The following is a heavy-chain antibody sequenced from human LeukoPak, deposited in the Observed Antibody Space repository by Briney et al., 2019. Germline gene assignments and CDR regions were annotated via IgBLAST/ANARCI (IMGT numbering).Heavy chain of an antibody. D-gene: IGHD2-2*01. V-gene: IGHV1-2*02. J-gene: IGHJ6*03. CDR3: AKGSTSYYYYMDV. Sequence: GASVKVSCKASGYTFTGYYMHWVRQAPGQGLEWMGWINPNSGGTNYAQKLQGRVTMTRDTSISTAYMDLSRLRSDDTAVYYCAKGSTSYYYYMDVWGKGTTVTVSS. CDR1: GYTFTGYY. CDR2: INPNSGGT.